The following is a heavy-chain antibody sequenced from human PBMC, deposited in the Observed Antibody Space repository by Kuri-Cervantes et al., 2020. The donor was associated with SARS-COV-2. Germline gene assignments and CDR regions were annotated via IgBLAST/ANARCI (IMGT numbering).Heavy chain of an antibody. CDR1: GGTFSTCT. V-gene: IGHV1-69*13. CDR2: IIPIFGTA. CDR3: ARTGYCGGDCLHYYYYYMDV. Sequence: SVKVSCKASGGTFSTCTITWVRQAPGQGLEWMGGIIPIFGTANYAQKFQGRVTITADESTSTAYMELSGLKSEDTAVYYCARTGYCGGDCLHYYYYYMDVWGKGTTVTVSS. J-gene: IGHJ6*03. D-gene: IGHD2-21*01.